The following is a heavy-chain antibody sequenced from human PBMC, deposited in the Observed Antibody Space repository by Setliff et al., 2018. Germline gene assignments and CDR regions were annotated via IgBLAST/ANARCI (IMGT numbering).Heavy chain of an antibody. CDR1: GFIFSNAW. J-gene: IGHJ6*02. CDR2: IKSKTDGGTT. D-gene: IGHD2-2*01. CDR3: ITLSTIPLGV. Sequence: PGGSLRLSCAASGFIFSNAWMNWVRQAPGKGLEWVGHIKSKTDGGTTDYAAPVKGRFTISRDDSRNTLYLQMNSLKTEDTAVYYCITLSTIPLGVWGQGTTVTVSS. V-gene: IGHV3-15*01.